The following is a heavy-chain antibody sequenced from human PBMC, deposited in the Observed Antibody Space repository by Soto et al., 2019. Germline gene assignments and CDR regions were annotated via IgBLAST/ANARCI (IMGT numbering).Heavy chain of an antibody. CDR2: TYYRSKWYN. J-gene: IGHJ4*02. CDR1: GDSVSSNSAA. CDR3: ARHYSSAWYKVDY. Sequence: PSQTLSLTCAISGDSVSSNSAAWNWIRQSPSRGLEWLGRTYYRSKWYNDYAVSVKSRITINPDTSKNQFSLTLSSVSAADTAVYHCARHYSSAWYKVDYWGQGTLVTVSS. D-gene: IGHD6-13*01. V-gene: IGHV6-1*01.